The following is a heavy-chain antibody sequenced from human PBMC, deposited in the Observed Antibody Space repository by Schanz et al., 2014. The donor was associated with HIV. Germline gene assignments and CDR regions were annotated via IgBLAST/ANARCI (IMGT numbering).Heavy chain of an antibody. J-gene: IGHJ6*02. CDR3: ARDGLATYFFDV. Sequence: EVQLLESGGGLVQPGGSLRLSCAPSGFPFGYAWMSWVRQAPGKGLEWVSTITGSSDHTFYADSLKGRFTISRDNAKNSLALQVDSLRAEDTAVYYCARDGLATYFFDVRGQGTTVTVPS. CDR1: GFPFGYAW. D-gene: IGHD3-10*01. CDR2: ITGSSDHT. V-gene: IGHV3-21*01.